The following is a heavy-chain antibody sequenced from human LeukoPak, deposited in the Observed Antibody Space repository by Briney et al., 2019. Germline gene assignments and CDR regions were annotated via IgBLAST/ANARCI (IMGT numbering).Heavy chain of an antibody. D-gene: IGHD3-22*01. J-gene: IGHJ4*02. CDR2: ISGSGDNT. Sequence: GGSLRLSCAASGFTFSSYAMSWVRQAPGKGLEWVSGISGSGDNTYYADSVKGRFTISRDNSKNTLYLQMNSLRAEDTAVYYCAKDGGGPYYYDSSGYYVDYWGQGTLVTVSS. V-gene: IGHV3-23*01. CDR3: AKDGGGPYYYDSSGYYVDY. CDR1: GFTFSSYA.